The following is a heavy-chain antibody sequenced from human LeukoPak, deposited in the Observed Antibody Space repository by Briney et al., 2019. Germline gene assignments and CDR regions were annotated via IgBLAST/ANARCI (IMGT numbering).Heavy chain of an antibody. CDR3: ASFSGYDPLPFDY. CDR2: IYTSGST. J-gene: IGHJ4*02. Sequence: SETLSLTCTVSGGSISSYYWSWIRQRAGKGLEWIGRIYTSGSTNYNPSLKSRVTISVDTSKNQFSLKLSSVTAADTAVYYCASFSGYDPLPFDYWGQGTLVTVSS. CDR1: GGSISSYY. V-gene: IGHV4-4*07. D-gene: IGHD5-12*01.